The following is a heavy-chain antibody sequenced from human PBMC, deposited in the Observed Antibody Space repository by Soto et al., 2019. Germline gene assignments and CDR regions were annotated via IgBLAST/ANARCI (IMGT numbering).Heavy chain of an antibody. Sequence: EVQLVESGGGLVQPGGSLRLSCVASGFTFSGDWMHWFRQAAGKGLVWVSRINMDGTSTNYADSVKGRFTISRDNAKNTLYLQMNSLRFDDTAVYYCARGPRGLYHHDYWGQGALVTVS. D-gene: IGHD2-8*02. V-gene: IGHV3-74*01. J-gene: IGHJ4*02. CDR1: GFTFSGDW. CDR2: INMDGTST. CDR3: ARGPRGLYHHDY.